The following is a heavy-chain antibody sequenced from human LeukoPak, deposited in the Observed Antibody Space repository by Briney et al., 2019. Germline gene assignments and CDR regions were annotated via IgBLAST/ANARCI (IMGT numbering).Heavy chain of an antibody. J-gene: IGHJ4*02. Sequence: ASVKVSCKASGYTFTSYGISWVRQATGQGLEWMGWISAYNGNTNYAQKLQGRVTMTTDTSTSTAYMELRSLRSDDTAVYYCARAPDYYYDSSGPHFDYWGQGTLVTVSS. CDR3: ARAPDYYYDSSGPHFDY. V-gene: IGHV1-18*01. CDR2: ISAYNGNT. CDR1: GYTFTSYG. D-gene: IGHD3-22*01.